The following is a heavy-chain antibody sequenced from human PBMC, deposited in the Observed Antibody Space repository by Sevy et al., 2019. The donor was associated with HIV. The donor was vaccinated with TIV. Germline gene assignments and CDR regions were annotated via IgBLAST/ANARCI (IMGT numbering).Heavy chain of an antibody. Sequence: GGSLRLSCTASGFTFSSAWMSWVRQAPGKGLEWVGRIKSEFDGGAIDYAAPVKGRFSISREDSKTTVYLQMNSLTTVYTAVYYCITDPAYRGYDEEVINYYFYGMDVWGQGTTVTVSS. V-gene: IGHV3-15*01. CDR1: GFTFSSAW. CDR2: IKSEFDGGAI. CDR3: ITDPAYRGYDEEVINYYFYGMDV. D-gene: IGHD5-12*01. J-gene: IGHJ6*02.